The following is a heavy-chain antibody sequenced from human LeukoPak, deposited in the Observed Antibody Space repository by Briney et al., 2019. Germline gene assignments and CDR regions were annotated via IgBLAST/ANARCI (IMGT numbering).Heavy chain of an antibody. CDR3: AREWYSSPYYSDY. V-gene: IGHV4-34*01. CDR1: GGSFSGYY. CDR2: INHSEST. J-gene: IGHJ4*02. D-gene: IGHD6-6*01. Sequence: SETLSLTCAVYGGSFSGYYWSWIRQPPGKGLEWIGEINHSESTNYNPSLKSRVTISVDTSKNQFSLKLSSVTAADTAVYYCAREWYSSPYYSDYWGQGTLVTVSS.